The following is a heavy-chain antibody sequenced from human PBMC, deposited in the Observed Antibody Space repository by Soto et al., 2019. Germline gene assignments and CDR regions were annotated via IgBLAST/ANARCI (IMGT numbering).Heavy chain of an antibody. CDR3: ARGGIAAAGTQGHYYYYYGMDV. V-gene: IGHV1-18*01. D-gene: IGHD6-13*01. J-gene: IGHJ6*02. CDR2: ISAYNGNT. CDR1: GYTFTSYG. Sequence: ASVKVSCKASGYTFTSYGISWVRQAPGQGLEWMGWISAYNGNTNYAQKLQGRVTMTTDTSTSTAYMELRSLRSDDTAVYYCARGGIAAAGTQGHYYYYYGMDVWGQGTTVTVSS.